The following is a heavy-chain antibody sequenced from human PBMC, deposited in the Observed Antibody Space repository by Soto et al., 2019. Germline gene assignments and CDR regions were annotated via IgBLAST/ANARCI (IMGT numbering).Heavy chain of an antibody. D-gene: IGHD6-13*01. CDR3: ARESISASGRFDY. CDR2: IYHSGST. Sequence: QVQLQESGPGLVKPSQTLSLTCTVSGDSVTSGGYYWTWIRQHPGKGLEWIGYIYHSGSTYYNPSLKSRVNISVDTSKNPFSPRLTSVTAADTAVYYCARESISASGRFDYWGQGTLATVSS. V-gene: IGHV4-31*03. J-gene: IGHJ4*02. CDR1: GDSVTSGGYY.